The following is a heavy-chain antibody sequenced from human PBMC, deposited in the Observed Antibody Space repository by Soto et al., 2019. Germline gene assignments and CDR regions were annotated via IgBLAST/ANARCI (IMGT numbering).Heavy chain of an antibody. CDR1: GGSISSSSYY. CDR2: IYYSGST. D-gene: IGHD2-2*02. Sequence: PSETLSLTCTVSGGSISSSSYYWGWIRQPPGKGLEWIGSIYYSGSTYYNPSLKSRVTISVDTSKNQFSLKLSSVTAADTAVYYCALRVSHCSSTSCYTEHNWFDPWGQRTLVTVSS. CDR3: ALRVSHCSSTSCYTEHNWFDP. J-gene: IGHJ5*02. V-gene: IGHV4-39*01.